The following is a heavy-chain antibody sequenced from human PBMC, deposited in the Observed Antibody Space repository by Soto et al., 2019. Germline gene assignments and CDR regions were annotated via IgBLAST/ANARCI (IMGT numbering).Heavy chain of an antibody. CDR3: ARRWLQLPYGMDV. CDR2: ISSSGSTI. D-gene: IGHD5-12*01. CDR1: GFTFSSYE. Sequence: GGSLSLSCAASGFTFSSYEMNWVRQAPGKGLEWVSYISSSGSTIYYADSVRGRFTISRDNAKNSLYLQMNSLRAEDTAVYYCARRWLQLPYGMDVWGQGTTVTVSS. J-gene: IGHJ6*02. V-gene: IGHV3-48*03.